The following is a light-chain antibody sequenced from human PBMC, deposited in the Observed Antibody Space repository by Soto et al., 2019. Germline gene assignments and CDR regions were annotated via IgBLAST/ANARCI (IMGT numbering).Light chain of an antibody. CDR3: QQYGTSIT. V-gene: IGKV3-20*01. CDR2: GAS. J-gene: IGKJ5*01. Sequence: EIVLTQSPGTLSLSPGERATLSCRASQSFSSSYLAWYQQKPGQAPRLLIYGASSRATGIPERFSGSGSGKDFNLTISRLEPEDLAVYYRQQYGTSITFGQGTRLEI. CDR1: QSFSSSY.